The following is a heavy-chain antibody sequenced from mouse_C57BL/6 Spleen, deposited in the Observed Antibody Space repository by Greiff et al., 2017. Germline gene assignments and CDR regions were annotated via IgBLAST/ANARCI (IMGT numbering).Heavy chain of an antibody. Sequence: EVKVEESGGGLVQPGGSMKLSCVASGFTFSNYWMNWVRQSPEKGLEWAAQIRLKSDNYATHYAESVKGRFTISRDDSKSSVYLQMNNLRAEDTGIYYCTAYYYGSPWFAYWGQGTLVTVSA. CDR1: GFTFSNYW. CDR2: IRLKSDNYAT. J-gene: IGHJ3*01. D-gene: IGHD1-1*01. V-gene: IGHV6-3*01. CDR3: TAYYYGSPWFAY.